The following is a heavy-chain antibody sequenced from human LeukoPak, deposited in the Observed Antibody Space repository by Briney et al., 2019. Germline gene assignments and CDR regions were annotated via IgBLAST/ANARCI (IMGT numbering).Heavy chain of an antibody. V-gene: IGHV3-21*01. CDR1: GFTFSSYS. J-gene: IGHJ4*02. D-gene: IGHD3-22*01. Sequence: GGSLRLSCAASGFTFSSYSMNWVRQAPGKGLEWVSSISSSSSYIYYADSVKGRFTISRDNAKNSLYLQMNSLRAEDTAVYYCARDGFMIVAFDYWGQGTLVTVSS. CDR2: ISSSSSYI. CDR3: ARDGFMIVAFDY.